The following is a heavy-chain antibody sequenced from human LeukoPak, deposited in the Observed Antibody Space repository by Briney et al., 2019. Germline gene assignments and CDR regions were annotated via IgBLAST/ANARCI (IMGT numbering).Heavy chain of an antibody. CDR3: ARDRTVLAVSATYY. CDR1: GFTFSSYA. D-gene: IGHD2-8*02. CDR2: ISNDGNIH. V-gene: IGHV3-30*14. Sequence: GRSLRLSCAASGFTFSSYAMHWVRQPPGKGLEWVATISNDGNIHYYADSVKGRFTISRDNSKDTLDLQMNSLRDEDTAEYYCARDRTVLAVSATYYWGQGALVTVSS. J-gene: IGHJ4*02.